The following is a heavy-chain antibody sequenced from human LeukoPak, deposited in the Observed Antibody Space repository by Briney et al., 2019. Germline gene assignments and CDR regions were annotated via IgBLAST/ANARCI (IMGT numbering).Heavy chain of an antibody. CDR2: ISSSSYI. J-gene: IGHJ3*02. CDR3: ARDPGALDAFDI. D-gene: IGHD1-26*01. CDR1: GFTFSSYS. Sequence: GGSLRLSCAASGFTFSSYSMNWVRQAPGKGLEWVSPISSSSYIYYADSVKGRFTISRDNAKNSLYLQMNSLRAEDTAVYYCARDPGALDAFDIWGQGTMVTVSS. V-gene: IGHV3-21*01.